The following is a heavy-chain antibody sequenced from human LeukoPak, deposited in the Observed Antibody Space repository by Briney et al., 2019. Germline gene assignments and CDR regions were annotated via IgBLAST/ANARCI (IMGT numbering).Heavy chain of an antibody. CDR1: GFTFSSYW. Sequence: PGGSLRLSCAASGFTFSSYWMSWVHQAPGKGLEWVSTTSAGGSSTYYADSVKGRFTISRDNSENTFYLQMNSLRAEDTAAYYCAKGGYCSSSSCYYGWFEPWGQGTLVTVSS. CDR3: AKGGYCSSSSCYYGWFEP. J-gene: IGHJ5*02. V-gene: IGHV3-23*01. D-gene: IGHD2-2*01. CDR2: TSAGGSST.